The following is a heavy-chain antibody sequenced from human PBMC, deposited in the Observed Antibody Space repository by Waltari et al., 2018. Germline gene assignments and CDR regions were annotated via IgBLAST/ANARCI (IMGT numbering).Heavy chain of an antibody. CDR3: TTLARGESGDY. Sequence: EVQLVESGGGLVQPGGSLRLSCAASGFTFNTYWMRWIRQAPGKGREGVASITPDGSQKFYVDAVKGRFTVSSDNAQNSLYLQMNNLRAEDTAVYYCTTLARGESGDYWGQGTLVTVSS. CDR1: GFTFNTYW. D-gene: IGHD3-10*01. V-gene: IGHV3-7*01. J-gene: IGHJ4*02. CDR2: ITPDGSQK.